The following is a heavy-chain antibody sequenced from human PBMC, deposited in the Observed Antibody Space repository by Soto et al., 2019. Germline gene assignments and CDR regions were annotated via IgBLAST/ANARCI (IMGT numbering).Heavy chain of an antibody. V-gene: IGHV4-31*03. D-gene: IGHD3-22*01. Sequence: SQTLSLTCTLSGGSISSGGYYSSWIRQHPGKGLEWIGYIYYSGTTDYNPSLKSRVTISIDTSKNQFSLNLTSVTAADTAVYYSERERGTYNYYATSGPYCGQGSLVTVSS. CDR1: GGSISSGGYY. CDR3: ERERGTYNYYATSGPY. CDR2: IYYSGTT. J-gene: IGHJ4*02.